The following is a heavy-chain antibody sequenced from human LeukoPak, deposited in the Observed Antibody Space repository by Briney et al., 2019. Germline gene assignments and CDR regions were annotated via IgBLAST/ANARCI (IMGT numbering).Heavy chain of an antibody. CDR1: GGSFSGYY. Sequence: SETLSLTCAVYGGSFSGYYWSWIRQPPGKGLEWIGGINHSGSTNYNPSLKSRVTISVDTSKNQFSLKLSSVTAADTAVYYCARVGNEDYWGQGTLVTVSS. V-gene: IGHV4-34*01. CDR2: INHSGST. D-gene: IGHD1-1*01. CDR3: ARVGNEDY. J-gene: IGHJ4*02.